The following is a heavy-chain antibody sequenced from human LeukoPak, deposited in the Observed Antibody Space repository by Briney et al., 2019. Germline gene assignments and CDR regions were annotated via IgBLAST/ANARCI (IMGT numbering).Heavy chain of an antibody. Sequence: GGSLRLSCAASGFTFSSYSMNWVRQAPGKGLEWVSSISSSSSYIYYADSVKGRFTISRDNAKNSLYLQMNSLRAEDTAVYYCARALQEDIVVVPAAILTTKTALAHWGQGTLVTVSS. V-gene: IGHV3-21*01. J-gene: IGHJ1*01. D-gene: IGHD2-2*01. CDR2: ISSSSSYI. CDR1: GFTFSSYS. CDR3: ARALQEDIVVVPAAILTTKTALAH.